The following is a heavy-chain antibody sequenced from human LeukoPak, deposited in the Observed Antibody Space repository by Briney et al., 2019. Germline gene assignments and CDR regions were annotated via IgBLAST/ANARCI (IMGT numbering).Heavy chain of an antibody. Sequence: SETLSLSCAVYGGSFSGYYWSWIRQPPGKGLEWIGEINHSGSTNYNPSLKSRVTISVDTSKNQFSLKLSSVTAADTAVYYCARAGRSYSYVDYYYGMDVWGQGTTVTVSS. V-gene: IGHV4-34*01. J-gene: IGHJ6*02. CDR1: GGSFSGYY. D-gene: IGHD5-18*01. CDR3: ARAGRSYSYVDYYYGMDV. CDR2: INHSGST.